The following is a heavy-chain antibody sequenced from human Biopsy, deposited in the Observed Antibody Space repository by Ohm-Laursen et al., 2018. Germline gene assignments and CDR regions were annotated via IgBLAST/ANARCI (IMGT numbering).Heavy chain of an antibody. CDR3: ARVFCTSTTCYGLLDN. Sequence: GTLSLTWAVSGYSISSDYRWGWIRQAPGKTLEWLGNIFKDGNTHYNPSLRSRLIISIDTSKNQFSLMMTSVSGADTAVYYCARVFCTSTTCYGLLDNWGQGTVVTVSS. J-gene: IGHJ4*02. CDR2: IFKDGNT. CDR1: GYSISSDYR. D-gene: IGHD2/OR15-2a*01. V-gene: IGHV4-38-2*01.